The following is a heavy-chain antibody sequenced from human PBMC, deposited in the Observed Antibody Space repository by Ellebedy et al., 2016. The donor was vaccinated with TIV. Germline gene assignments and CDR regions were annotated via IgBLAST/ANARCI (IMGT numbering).Heavy chain of an antibody. J-gene: IGHJ4*02. CDR3: ARREGSGWPFDF. CDR1: GDSISNGFW. D-gene: IGHD6-19*01. V-gene: IGHV4-59*08. CDR2: IYYTGST. Sequence: ESLKISCAVSGDSISNGFWWSWVRQPPGKGLEWIGYIYYTGSTNYNPSLKSRVTISVDTSKNQFSLKLSSVTASDTAVYYCARREGSGWPFDFWGQGTPVTVSS.